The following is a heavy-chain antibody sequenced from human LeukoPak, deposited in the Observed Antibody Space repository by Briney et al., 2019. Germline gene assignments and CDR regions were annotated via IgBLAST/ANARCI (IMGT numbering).Heavy chain of an antibody. Sequence: ASVKVSCKASGYTFTSYYMHWVRQAPGQGLEWMGIIKPSDGSTSYAQKFQGRVTITRNTSISTAYMELSSLRSEDTAVYYCARGYGSGSYVVDYWGQGTLVTVSS. J-gene: IGHJ4*02. D-gene: IGHD3-10*01. CDR2: IKPSDGST. CDR1: GYTFTSYY. V-gene: IGHV1-46*01. CDR3: ARGYGSGSYVVDY.